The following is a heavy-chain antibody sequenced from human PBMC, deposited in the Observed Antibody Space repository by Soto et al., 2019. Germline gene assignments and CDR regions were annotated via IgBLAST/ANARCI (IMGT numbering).Heavy chain of an antibody. Sequence: QVQLVEPGGGLVKPGGSLRLSCAASGFTFSDYYMSWIRQAPGKGLEWVSYISSSSSYTNYADSVKGRFTISRDNAKNSLYLQMNSLRAEDTAVYYCARPKKFRSAAGTPYGMDVWGQGTTVTVSS. CDR2: ISSSSSYT. D-gene: IGHD6-13*01. CDR3: ARPKKFRSAAGTPYGMDV. V-gene: IGHV3-11*06. J-gene: IGHJ6*02. CDR1: GFTFSDYY.